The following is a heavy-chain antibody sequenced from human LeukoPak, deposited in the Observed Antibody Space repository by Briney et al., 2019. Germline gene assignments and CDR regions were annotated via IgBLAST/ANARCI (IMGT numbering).Heavy chain of an antibody. V-gene: IGHV4-59*01. J-gene: IGHJ4*02. D-gene: IGHD5-12*01. CDR3: ARDSGYRRFDY. Sequence: PSETLSLTCSVSGGSINSNYWSWIRQPPGKGLEWIGYMYYSGSANYNPSLKSRVTISVDTSKNQFSLRLSSVTAADTAVYYCARDSGYRRFDYWGQGALVTVSS. CDR2: MYYSGSA. CDR1: GGSINSNY.